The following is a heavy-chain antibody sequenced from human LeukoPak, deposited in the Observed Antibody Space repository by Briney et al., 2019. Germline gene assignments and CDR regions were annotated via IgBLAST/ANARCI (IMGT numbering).Heavy chain of an antibody. J-gene: IGHJ4*02. CDR3: ANKGAAAETGYYFDY. D-gene: IGHD6-13*01. Sequence: PGGSLRLSCAASGFTFSSYAMSWVRQAPGKGLEWVSAISGSGGSTYHADSVKGRFTISRDNSKNTLYLQMNSLRAEDTAVYYCANKGAAAETGYYFDYWGQGTLVTVSS. CDR1: GFTFSSYA. V-gene: IGHV3-23*01. CDR2: ISGSGGST.